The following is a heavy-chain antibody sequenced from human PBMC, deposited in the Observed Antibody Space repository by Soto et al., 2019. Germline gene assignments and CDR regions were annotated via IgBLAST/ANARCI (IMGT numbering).Heavy chain of an antibody. CDR2: IYYSGST. Sequence: SETLSLTCTVSGGSISSSSYYWGWIRQPPGKGLEWIGSIYYSGSTYYNPSLKSRVTISVDTSKNQFSLKLSSVTAADTAVYYCESILNDHSPGDYWGQGTLVTVSS. D-gene: IGHD1-1*01. J-gene: IGHJ4*02. CDR1: GGSISSSSYY. V-gene: IGHV4-39*01. CDR3: ESILNDHSPGDY.